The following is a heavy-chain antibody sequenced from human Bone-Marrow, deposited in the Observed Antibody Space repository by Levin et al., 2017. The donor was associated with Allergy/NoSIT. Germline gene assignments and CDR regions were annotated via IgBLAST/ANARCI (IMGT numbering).Heavy chain of an antibody. V-gene: IGHV4-61*02. J-gene: IGHJ4*02. CDR1: GGSLHSGDYY. D-gene: IGHD3-10*01. CDR3: ARYRGVAAGQWHFDY. CDR2: IRTSGST. Sequence: LSQTLSLPCDVSGGSLHSGDYYWSWIRQPAGKGLEWIGRIRTSGSTNYNPSLKSRLVVSIDTSKNQFSLMLTSVTAADTAVYYCARYRGVAAGQWHFDYWGQGTLVTVSS.